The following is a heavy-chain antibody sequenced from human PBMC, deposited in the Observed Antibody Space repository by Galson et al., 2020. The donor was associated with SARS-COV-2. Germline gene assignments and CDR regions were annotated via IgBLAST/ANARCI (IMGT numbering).Heavy chain of an antibody. CDR2: IYYSGST. Sequence: SETLSLTCTVSGGSISSSSYYWGWIRQPPGKGLEWIGSIYYSGSTYYNPSLKSRVTISVDTSKNQFSLKLSSVTAADTAVYYCARASTYDSSGYYALLVVDAFDIWGQGTMVTVSS. CDR3: ARASTYDSSGYYALLVVDAFDI. J-gene: IGHJ3*02. CDR1: GGSISSSSYY. D-gene: IGHD3-22*01. V-gene: IGHV4-39*07.